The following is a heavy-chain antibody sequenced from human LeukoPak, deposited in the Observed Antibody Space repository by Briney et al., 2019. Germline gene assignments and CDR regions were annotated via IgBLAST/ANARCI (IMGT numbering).Heavy chain of an antibody. V-gene: IGHV3-30*02. Sequence: GGSLRLSCAASGFTFSSYGMHWVRQAPGKGLEWVAFIRYDGSNKYYADSVKGRFTISRDNSKNTLYLQMNSLRAEDTAVYYCAKPWYYYDSSGYYDPLDYWGQGTLVTVSS. CDR1: GFTFSSYG. CDR3: AKPWYYYDSSGYYDPLDY. CDR2: IRYDGSNK. J-gene: IGHJ4*02. D-gene: IGHD3-22*01.